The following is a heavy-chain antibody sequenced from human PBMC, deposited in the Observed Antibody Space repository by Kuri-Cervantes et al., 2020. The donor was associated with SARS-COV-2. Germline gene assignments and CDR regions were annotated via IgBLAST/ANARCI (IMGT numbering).Heavy chain of an antibody. CDR2: IRSKAYGGTT. J-gene: IGHJ4*02. CDR3: TSNDFWSGYYFDY. V-gene: IGHV3-49*04. Sequence: GGSLRLSCAASGITFSSSTMSWVRQAPGKGLEWVGFIRSKAYGGTTEYAASVKGRFTISRDDSKSIAYLQMNSLKTEDTAVYYCTSNDFWSGYYFDYWGQGTLVTVSS. D-gene: IGHD3-3*01. CDR1: GITFSSST.